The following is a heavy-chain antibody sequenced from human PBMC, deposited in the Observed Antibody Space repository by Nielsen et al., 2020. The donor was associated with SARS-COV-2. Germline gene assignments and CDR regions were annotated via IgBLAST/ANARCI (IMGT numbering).Heavy chain of an antibody. J-gene: IGHJ4*02. V-gene: IGHV4-30-4*01. Sequence: SETLSPTCAVSGGSLSDYYWSWIRQRPGKGLGWPGHSYFSGTTYYNQSLKSRVTISVDTSKNQFSLKLSSVSAADTAVYYCARRGRYNWNDYFDYWGQGTLVTVSS. D-gene: IGHD1-20*01. CDR1: GGSLSDYY. CDR2: SYFSGTT. CDR3: ARRGRYNWNDYFDY.